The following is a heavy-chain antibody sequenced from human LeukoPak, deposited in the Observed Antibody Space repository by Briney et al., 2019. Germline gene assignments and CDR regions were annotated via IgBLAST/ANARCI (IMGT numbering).Heavy chain of an antibody. D-gene: IGHD7-27*01. CDR2: ISYDGSKD. CDR1: GFTFSSHW. J-gene: IGHJ6*02. CDR3: TKDLLFSNWGSRGLDV. Sequence: PGGSLRLSCAASGFTFSSHWMHWVRQAPGKGLEWVAVISYDGSKDYHADSVKGRFTISRDNSKNTLYLQMNSLRAEDTAVYYCTKDLLFSNWGSRGLDVWGQGTTVTVSS. V-gene: IGHV3-30*18.